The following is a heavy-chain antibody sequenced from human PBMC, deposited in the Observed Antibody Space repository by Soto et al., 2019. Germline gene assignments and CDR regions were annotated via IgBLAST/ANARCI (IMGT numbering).Heavy chain of an antibody. CDR3: ARDQGCISTSRSEAYYYYGMDV. D-gene: IGHD2-2*01. CDR1: GFTFSSYA. CDR2: ISYDGSNK. V-gene: IGHV3-30-3*01. J-gene: IGHJ6*02. Sequence: QVQLVESGGGVVQPGRSLRLSCAASGFTFSSYAMHWVRQAPGQGLEWVAVISYDGSNKYYADSVKGRFTTSRDNSKNALYTQMNTLRADVTGVYYGARDQGCISTSRSEAYYYYGMDVWGQGTTVTVSS.